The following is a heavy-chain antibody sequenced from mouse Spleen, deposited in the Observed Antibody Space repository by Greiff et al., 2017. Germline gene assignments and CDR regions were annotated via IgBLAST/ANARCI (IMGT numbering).Heavy chain of an antibody. D-gene: IGHD4-1*01. CDR1: GFTFSNYW. CDR2: IRLKSDNYAT. CDR3: TGTWARGTWFAY. J-gene: IGHJ3*01. Sequence: EVKLVESGGGLVQPGGSMKLSCVASGFTFSNYWMNWVRQSPEKGLEWVAQIRLKSDNYATHYAESVKGRFTISRDDSKSSVYLQMNNLRAEDTGIYYCTGTWARGTWFAYWGQGTLVTVSA. V-gene: IGHV6-3*01.